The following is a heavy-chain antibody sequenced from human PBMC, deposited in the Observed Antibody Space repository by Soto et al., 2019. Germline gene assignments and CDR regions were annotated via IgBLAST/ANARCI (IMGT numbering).Heavy chain of an antibody. CDR3: AREPPTELDYYGMDV. CDR1: GFTFSSYS. V-gene: IGHV3-21*01. J-gene: IGHJ6*02. D-gene: IGHD1-7*01. CDR2: ISSSSSYI. Sequence: EVQLVESGGGLVKPGGSLRLSCAASGFTFSSYSMNWVRQAPGKGLEWVSSISSSSSYIYYADSVKGRFTISRDNAKNSLYAKKNSVRAEDTAVYYCAREPPTELDYYGMDVWGQGTTVTVSS.